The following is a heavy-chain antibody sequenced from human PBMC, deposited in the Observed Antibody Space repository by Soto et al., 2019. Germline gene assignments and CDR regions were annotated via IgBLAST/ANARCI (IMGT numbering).Heavy chain of an antibody. Sequence: QLQLQESGSGLVKPSQTLSLTCAVSGGSISSGGYSWSWIRQPPGEGLEWIGYIYHSGSTYYNPSLKSRVTISVDRSKNQFSLKLSSVTAADTAVYYCASSMITFGGVIVPIDYWGQGTLVTVSS. J-gene: IGHJ4*02. CDR2: IYHSGST. V-gene: IGHV4-30-2*01. CDR1: GGSISSGGYS. D-gene: IGHD3-16*02. CDR3: ASSMITFGGVIVPIDY.